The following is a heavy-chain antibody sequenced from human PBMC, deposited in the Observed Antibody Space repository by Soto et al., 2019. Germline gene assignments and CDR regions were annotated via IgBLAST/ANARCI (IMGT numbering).Heavy chain of an antibody. CDR1: GFSLCTSGMR. D-gene: IGHD3-16*01. Sequence: SGPTLVNPTQTLTLTCTFSGFSLCTSGMRVSWIRQPPGKALEWLARIDWDDDKFYSTSLKTRLTISKDTSKNQVVLTMTNMDPVDTATYYCARTSDVLGDAFDIWGQGTMVTV. V-gene: IGHV2-70*04. J-gene: IGHJ3*02. CDR3: ARTSDVLGDAFDI. CDR2: IDWDDDK.